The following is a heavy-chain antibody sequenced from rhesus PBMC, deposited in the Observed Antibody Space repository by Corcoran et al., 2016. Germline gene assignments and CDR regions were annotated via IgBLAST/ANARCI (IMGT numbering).Heavy chain of an antibody. V-gene: IGHV4S7*01. Sequence: QVQLQESGPGLVKPSETLSLTCAVSGGSISASYYWTWIRKPPGKGLEWIGNIYCRTRGTHYSPSLKSRVTLSKDTSKNQFSLKLSSVTAADTAVYYCARDGGLDWGIFDYWGQGVLVTVSS. D-gene: IGHD3-3*01. CDR3: ARDGGLDWGIFDY. CDR1: GGSISASYY. J-gene: IGHJ4*01. CDR2: IYCRTRGT.